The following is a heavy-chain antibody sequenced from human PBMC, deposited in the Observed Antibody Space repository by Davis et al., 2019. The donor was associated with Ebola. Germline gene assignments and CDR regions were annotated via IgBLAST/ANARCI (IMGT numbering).Heavy chain of an antibody. D-gene: IGHD3-16*01. Sequence: PGGSLRLSCTVSGGSISSSSYYWGWIRQPPGKGLEWIGSIYYSGSTYYNPSLKSRVTISVDTSKNQFSLKLSSVTAADTAVYYCARHGRREVMITFGGVFDYWGQGTLVTVSS. CDR1: GGSISSSSYY. CDR3: ARHGRREVMITFGGVFDY. V-gene: IGHV4-39*01. CDR2: IYYSGST. J-gene: IGHJ4*02.